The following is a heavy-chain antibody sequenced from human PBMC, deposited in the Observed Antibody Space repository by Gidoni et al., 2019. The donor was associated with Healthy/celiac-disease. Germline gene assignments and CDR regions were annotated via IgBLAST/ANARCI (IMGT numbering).Heavy chain of an antibody. CDR1: GYSISRGYY. CDR3: ARESFIMVVAATPDSYYMDV. Sequence: VQLQESGPGLVKPSEPLSLTCAVSGYSISRGYYWGWIRQPPGKGLEWIGSIYHIGSTYYNPSLKSRVTISVDTSKNQCSLKLSSVTAADTAVYYCARESFIMVVAATPDSYYMDVWGKGTTVTVSS. D-gene: IGHD2-15*01. V-gene: IGHV4-38-2*02. CDR2: IYHIGST. J-gene: IGHJ6*03.